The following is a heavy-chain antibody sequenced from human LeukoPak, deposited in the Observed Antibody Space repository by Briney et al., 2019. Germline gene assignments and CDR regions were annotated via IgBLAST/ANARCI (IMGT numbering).Heavy chain of an antibody. CDR2: IYSGGST. D-gene: IGHD3-10*01. Sequence: GGSLRLSCAASGFTFRTYAMSWVRQAPGKGLEWVSVIYSGGSTYYADSVKGRFTISRDNSKNTLYLQMNSLRAEDTAVYYCASGEIGDYWGQGTLVTVSS. CDR1: GFTFRTYA. V-gene: IGHV3-66*01. J-gene: IGHJ4*02. CDR3: ASGEIGDY.